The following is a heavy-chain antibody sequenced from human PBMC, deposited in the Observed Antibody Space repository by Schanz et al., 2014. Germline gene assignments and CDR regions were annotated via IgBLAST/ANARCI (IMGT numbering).Heavy chain of an antibody. D-gene: IGHD4-17*01. CDR2: IIPILGIA. CDR1: GGTFSSYS. V-gene: IGHV1-69*02. J-gene: IGHJ4*02. Sequence: QVQLVQSGAEVKKPGPSVKVSCMASGGTFSSYSISWVRQAPGQGLEWMGRIIPILGIANYAQKIQARVTITADRSTSTAYIELSSLRSEDTAVYYCAIGYGDYATDFWGQGTLVTVSS. CDR3: AIGYGDYATDF.